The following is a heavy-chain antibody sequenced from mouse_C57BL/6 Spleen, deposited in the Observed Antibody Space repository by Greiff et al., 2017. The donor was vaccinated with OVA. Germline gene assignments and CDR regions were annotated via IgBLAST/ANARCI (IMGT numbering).Heavy chain of an antibody. CDR1: GFSLTSYG. Sequence: VKLMESGPGLVAPSQSLSITCTVSGFSLTSYGVSWVRQPPGKGLEWLGVIWGDGSTNYHSALISRLSISKDNSKSQVFLKLNSLQTDDTATYYCAKQSRISYYYGSSPYYYAMDYWGQGTSVTVSS. J-gene: IGHJ4*01. CDR2: IWGDGST. CDR3: AKQSRISYYYGSSPYYYAMDY. V-gene: IGHV2-3*01. D-gene: IGHD1-1*01.